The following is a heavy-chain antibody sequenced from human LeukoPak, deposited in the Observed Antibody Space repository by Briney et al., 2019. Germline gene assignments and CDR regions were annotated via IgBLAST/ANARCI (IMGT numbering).Heavy chain of an antibody. D-gene: IGHD2-21*01. CDR1: GFTFSYYG. Sequence: PGGSLRLSCAASGFTFSYYGIHWVRQAPGKGLEWVAVISYDATNKYYTDSVKGRFTISRDNSKNTLYLQMNSLRAEDTAVYYCARIGAFDIWGQGTLVTVSS. CDR2: ISYDATNK. CDR3: ARIGAFDI. J-gene: IGHJ3*02. V-gene: IGHV3-30*03.